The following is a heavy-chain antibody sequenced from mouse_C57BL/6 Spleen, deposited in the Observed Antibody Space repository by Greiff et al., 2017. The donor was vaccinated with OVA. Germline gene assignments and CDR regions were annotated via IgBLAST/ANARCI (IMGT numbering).Heavy chain of an antibody. Sequence: EVKLVESGGGLVKPGGSLKLSCAASGFTFSSYAMSWVRQTPEKRLEWVATISDGGSYTYYPDNVKGRFTISRDNAKNNLYLQMSHLKSEDTAMYYCARDGPNSYFDYWGQGTTLTVSS. D-gene: IGHD4-1*01. CDR2: ISDGGSYT. V-gene: IGHV5-4*01. J-gene: IGHJ2*01. CDR1: GFTFSSYA. CDR3: ARDGPNSYFDY.